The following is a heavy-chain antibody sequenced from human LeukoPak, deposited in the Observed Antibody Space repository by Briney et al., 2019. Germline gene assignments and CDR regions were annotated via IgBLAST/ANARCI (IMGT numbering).Heavy chain of an antibody. CDR1: GYTFTSYG. CDR2: ISAYNGNT. J-gene: IGHJ3*02. D-gene: IGHD3-22*01. V-gene: IGHV1-18*01. CDR3: ARDVNYYDSSTAFDT. Sequence: ASVKVSCKASGYTFTSYGISWVRQAPGQGLEWMGWISAYNGNTNYAQKLQGRVTMTTDTSTSTAYMELRSLRSDDTAVYYCARDVNYYDSSTAFDTWGQGTMVTVSS.